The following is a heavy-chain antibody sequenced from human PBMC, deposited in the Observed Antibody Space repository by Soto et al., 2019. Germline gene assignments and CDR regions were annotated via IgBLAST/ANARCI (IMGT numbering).Heavy chain of an antibody. Sequence: QVHLVESGGGVVQPGRSLTLSCTASGFAFSNYGIHWVRQAPGRGLEWVAVIWSDGTKKFYAGSVRGRFSISRDNSKNPISLQMNSLRAEDTAVYYCARDWWEEPAGKETVSQFDYWGQGTLVTVSS. CDR3: ARDWWEEPAGKETVSQFDY. V-gene: IGHV3-33*01. D-gene: IGHD6-13*01. J-gene: IGHJ4*02. CDR1: GFAFSNYG. CDR2: IWSDGTKK.